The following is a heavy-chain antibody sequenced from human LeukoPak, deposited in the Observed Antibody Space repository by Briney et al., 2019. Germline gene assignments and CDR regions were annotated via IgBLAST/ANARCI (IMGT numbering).Heavy chain of an antibody. CDR3: ARDRGVPAAHDY. V-gene: IGHV4-34*01. D-gene: IGHD2-2*01. Sequence: SETLSLTCAVYGGSFSGYYWSWIRQPPGKGLEWIGEINHSGSTNYNPSLKSRVTISVDTSKNQFSLKLSSVTAADTAVYYCARDRGVPAAHDYWGQGTLVTVSS. CDR2: INHSGST. CDR1: GGSFSGYY. J-gene: IGHJ4*02.